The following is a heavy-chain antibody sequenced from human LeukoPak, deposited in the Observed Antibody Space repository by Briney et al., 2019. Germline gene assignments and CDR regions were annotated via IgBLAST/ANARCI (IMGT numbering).Heavy chain of an antibody. Sequence: PGGSLRLSCAASGFTFSSYGMHWVRQAPGKGLEWVAFIRYDGSNKYYADSVKGRFTISRDNSKNTLYLQMNSLRAEDTAVYYCAKGVGPAAPYYFDFWGQGTLVTGSS. CDR1: GFTFSSYG. V-gene: IGHV3-30*02. D-gene: IGHD2-2*01. CDR2: IRYDGSNK. J-gene: IGHJ4*02. CDR3: AKGVGPAAPYYFDF.